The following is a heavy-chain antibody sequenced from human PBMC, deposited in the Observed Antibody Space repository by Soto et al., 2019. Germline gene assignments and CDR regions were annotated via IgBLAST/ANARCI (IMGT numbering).Heavy chain of an antibody. Sequence: QVQLVESGGGLVKPGVSLRLSCAASGFTFSDYYMSWIRQAPGKGLEWISSISSSASIIYYGDSVKGRFTISRDNARNSLFLQVNSLRAEDTGVYYCAASSSVAAAGYFKFWGQGSLVTVSP. CDR3: AASSSVAAAGYFKF. J-gene: IGHJ4*02. V-gene: IGHV3-11*01. D-gene: IGHD6-13*01. CDR2: ISSSASII. CDR1: GFTFSDYY.